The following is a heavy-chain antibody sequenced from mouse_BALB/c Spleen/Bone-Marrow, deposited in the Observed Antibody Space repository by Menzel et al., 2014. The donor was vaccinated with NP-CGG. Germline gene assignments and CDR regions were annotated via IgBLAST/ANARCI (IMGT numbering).Heavy chain of an antibody. CDR1: GYSITSGYY. J-gene: IGHJ4*01. V-gene: IGHV3-6*02. Sequence: EVQVVESGPGLVKPSQSLSLTCSVTGYSITSGYYCNWIRQFPGNKLEWMGYISYDGSNNYNPSLKNRISITRDTSKNQFFLKLNSVTTEETATYYCARRGGNPSYAIDYWGQGTSVTVSS. CDR3: ARRGGNPSYAIDY. CDR2: ISYDGSN. D-gene: IGHD2-1*01.